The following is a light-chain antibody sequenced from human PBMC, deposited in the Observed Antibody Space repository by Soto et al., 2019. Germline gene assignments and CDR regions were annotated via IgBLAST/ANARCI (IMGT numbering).Light chain of an antibody. CDR2: NVS. CDR1: QSLVYRAGNTY. Sequence: AVLTQSPVSLPVTLGQPASISCRSSQSLVYRAGNTYLIWFQQRPGQSPRRLIYNVSARDPGVPDRFSGSGSGTDFTLTISRVEADDVGVYLFLQGTHWPPYLFGQGTKLEIK. V-gene: IGKV2-30*01. J-gene: IGKJ2*01. CDR3: LQGTHWPPYL.